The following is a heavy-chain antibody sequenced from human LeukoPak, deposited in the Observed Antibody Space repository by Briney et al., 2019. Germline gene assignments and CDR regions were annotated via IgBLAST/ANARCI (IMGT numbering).Heavy chain of an antibody. CDR1: GFTFSSYA. J-gene: IGHJ2*01. V-gene: IGHV3-23*01. CDR3: ARTPGGDSSGYYPWYFDL. CDR2: ISDSGTST. D-gene: IGHD3-22*01. Sequence: GGSLRLSCAASGFTFSSYAMSWVRQAPGEGLEWVSAISDSGTSTYYADSVKGRFTISKDNAKNSLYLQMNSLRAEDTAVYYCARTPGGDSSGYYPWYFDLWGRGTLVTVSS.